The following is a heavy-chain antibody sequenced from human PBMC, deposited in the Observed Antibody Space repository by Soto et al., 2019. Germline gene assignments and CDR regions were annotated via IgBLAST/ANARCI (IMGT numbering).Heavy chain of an antibody. CDR2: ITNTGDAA. Sequence: PGGSLRLSCAASGFTFGINAMSWVRQAPGKGLEWVSTITNTGDAAYSADSVKGRFTISRDNSKNTVYLQMNSLRAEDTAVYYCAKSLVGARAFDYWGQGTLVTVSS. J-gene: IGHJ4*02. D-gene: IGHD1-26*01. V-gene: IGHV3-23*01. CDR3: AKSLVGARAFDY. CDR1: GFTFGINA.